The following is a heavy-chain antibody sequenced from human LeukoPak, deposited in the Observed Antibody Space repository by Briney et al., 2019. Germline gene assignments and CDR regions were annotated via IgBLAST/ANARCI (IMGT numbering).Heavy chain of an antibody. D-gene: IGHD2-15*01. CDR3: ARYCSGGSCSPRRFDY. CDR2: IYHSGST. J-gene: IGHJ4*02. Sequence: PSQTLSLTCAVSGGSISSGGYSWSWIRQPPGKGLEWIGYIYHSGSTYYNPSLKSRVTISVDRSKNQFSLKLSSVTAADTAVYYCARYCSGGSCSPRRFDYWGQETRVTVSS. V-gene: IGHV4-30-2*01. CDR1: GGSISSGGYS.